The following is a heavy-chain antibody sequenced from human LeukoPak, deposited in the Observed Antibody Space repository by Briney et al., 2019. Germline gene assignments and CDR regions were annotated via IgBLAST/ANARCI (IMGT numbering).Heavy chain of an antibody. V-gene: IGHV3-48*04. CDR2: ISSSGSTI. CDR3: ARVRAYYGSTYDY. CDR1: GFTLSSYW. D-gene: IGHD3-22*01. Sequence: GGSLRLSCAASGFTLSSYWVHWVRQAPGKGLEWVSYISSSGSTIYYADSVKGRFTISRDNAKNSLYLQMNSLRAEDTAVYYCARVRAYYGSTYDYWGQGTLVTVSS. J-gene: IGHJ4*02.